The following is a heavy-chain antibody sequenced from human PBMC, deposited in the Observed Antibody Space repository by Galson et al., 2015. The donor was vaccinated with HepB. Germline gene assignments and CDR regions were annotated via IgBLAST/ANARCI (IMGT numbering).Heavy chain of an antibody. CDR1: GFTFGDYA. V-gene: IGHV3-49*03. CDR3: TRGGTYYDFWSGYYTGYFDY. D-gene: IGHD3-3*01. J-gene: IGHJ4*02. CDR2: IRSKAYGGTT. Sequence: SLRLSCAASGFTFGDYAMSWFRQAPGKGLEWVGFIRSKAYGGTTEYAASVKGRFTISRDDSKSIAYLQMNSLKTEDTAAYYCTRGGTYYDFWSGYYTGYFDYWGQGTLVTVSS.